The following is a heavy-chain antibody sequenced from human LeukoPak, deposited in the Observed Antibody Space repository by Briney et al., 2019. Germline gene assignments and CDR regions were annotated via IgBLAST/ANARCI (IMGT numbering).Heavy chain of an antibody. V-gene: IGHV3-23*01. Sequence: GGSLRLSCAASGFTFSSYAMSWVRQAPGKGLEWVSAISGSGGSTYYADSVKGRFTISRDNSKNTLYLQMNSLRAEDTAVYYCAKDPGYCSSTSCYGEPDYWGQGTLVTVSS. D-gene: IGHD2-2*01. J-gene: IGHJ4*02. CDR3: AKDPGYCSSTSCYGEPDY. CDR2: ISGSGGST. CDR1: GFTFSSYA.